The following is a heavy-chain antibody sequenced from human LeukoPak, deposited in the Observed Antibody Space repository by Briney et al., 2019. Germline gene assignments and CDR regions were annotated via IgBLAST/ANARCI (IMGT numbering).Heavy chain of an antibody. J-gene: IGHJ5*02. D-gene: IGHD2-15*01. V-gene: IGHV1-3*03. Sequence: ASVKVSCKASGYTFTSYAMHWVRQAPGQRLEWMGWINAGNGNTKYSQEFQGRVTITRDTSGSTAYMELSSLRSEDMAVYYCARGGIYCSGGSCYNNWFDPWGQGTLVTVSS. CDR3: ARGGIYCSGGSCYNNWFDP. CDR2: INAGNGNT. CDR1: GYTFTSYA.